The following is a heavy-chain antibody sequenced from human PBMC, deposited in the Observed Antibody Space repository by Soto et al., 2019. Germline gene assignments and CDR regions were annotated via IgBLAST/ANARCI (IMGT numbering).Heavy chain of an antibody. CDR3: ARDLLSDSSSWYWFDP. J-gene: IGHJ5*02. CDR1: GGTFSSYT. CDR2: IIPILGIA. V-gene: IGHV1-69*04. D-gene: IGHD6-13*01. Sequence: GASVKVSCKASGGTFSSYTISWVRQAPGQGLEWMGRIIPILGIANYAQKFQGRVTITADKSTSTAYMELSSLRSEDTAVYYCARDLLSDSSSWYWFDPWGQGTLVPVSS.